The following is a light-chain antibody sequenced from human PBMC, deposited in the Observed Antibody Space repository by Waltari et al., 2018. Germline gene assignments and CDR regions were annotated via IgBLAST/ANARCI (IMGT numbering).Light chain of an antibody. CDR1: QSLLWSFNNNNY. Sequence: DIVMTQSPDSLAVSLGERDTINCKSSQSLLWSFNNNNYLAWYQQKPGQPPKLLIHWASTRESWVPDRVSGSGSGADFTLTISSLQAEDVAVYYCQQYYSTPPTFGQGTKLEIK. CDR2: WAS. V-gene: IGKV4-1*01. CDR3: QQYYSTPPT. J-gene: IGKJ2*01.